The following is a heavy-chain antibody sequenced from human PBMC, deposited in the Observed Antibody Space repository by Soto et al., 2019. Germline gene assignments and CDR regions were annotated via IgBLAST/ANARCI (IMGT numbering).Heavy chain of an antibody. CDR2: IYYSGST. J-gene: IGHJ4*02. CDR3: ARGHYDYVWGSYRLFDY. CDR1: GGSISSGDYY. D-gene: IGHD3-16*02. Sequence: QVQLQESGPGLVKPSQTLSLTCTVSGGSISSGDYYWSWIRQPPGKGLEWIGYIYYSGSTYYNPSLNSRVTISVDTSKNQFSLKLSSVTAADTAVYYWARGHYDYVWGSYRLFDYWGQGTLVTVSS. V-gene: IGHV4-30-4*01.